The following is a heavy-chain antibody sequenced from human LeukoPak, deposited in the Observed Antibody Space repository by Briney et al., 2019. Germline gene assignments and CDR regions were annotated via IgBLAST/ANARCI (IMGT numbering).Heavy chain of an antibody. D-gene: IGHD6-13*01. J-gene: IGHJ6*03. Sequence: ASVKVSCKASGYTFTSYGISWVRQAPGQGLEWMGGIIPIFGTANYAQKFQGRVTITADKSTSTAYMELSSLRSEDTAVYYCARVAAAGTNYYYYMDVWGKGTTVTVSS. CDR1: GYTFTSYG. CDR2: IIPIFGTA. CDR3: ARVAAAGTNYYYYMDV. V-gene: IGHV1-69*06.